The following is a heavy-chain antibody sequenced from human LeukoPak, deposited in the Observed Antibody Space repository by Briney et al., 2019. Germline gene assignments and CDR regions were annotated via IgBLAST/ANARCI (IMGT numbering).Heavy chain of an antibody. D-gene: IGHD2-2*01. V-gene: IGHV3-11*01. Sequence: GGSLRLSCAAFGFPFSVYYMSWIRQPPGKGLEWVSYISNSGSDIYYADSVKGRFTISRDNAKNSLYLQMSSLRAEDTAVYYCARGFDCSSTSCSCMDVWGQGTTVTVSS. CDR1: GFPFSVYY. CDR3: ARGFDCSSTSCSCMDV. J-gene: IGHJ6*02. CDR2: ISNSGSDI.